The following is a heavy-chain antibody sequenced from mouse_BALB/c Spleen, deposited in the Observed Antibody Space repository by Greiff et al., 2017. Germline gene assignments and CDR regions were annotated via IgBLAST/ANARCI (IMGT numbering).Heavy chain of an antibody. Sequence: EVQVVESGGDLVKPGGSLKLSCAASGFTFSSYGMSWVRQTPDKRLEWVATISSGGSYTYYPDSVKGRFTISRDNAKNTLYLQMSSLKSEDTAMYYCARPITTATNYAMDYWGQGTSVTVSS. CDR1: GFTFSSYG. J-gene: IGHJ4*01. V-gene: IGHV5-6*01. CDR2: ISSGGSYT. CDR3: ARPITTATNYAMDY. D-gene: IGHD1-2*01.